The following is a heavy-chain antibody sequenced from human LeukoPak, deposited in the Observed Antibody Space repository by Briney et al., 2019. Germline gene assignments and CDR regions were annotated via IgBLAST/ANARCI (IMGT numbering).Heavy chain of an antibody. Sequence: GGSLRLSCAASGFTFDDYAMHWVRQAPGKGLEWVSGISWNSDSIGYADSVKGRFTISRDNAKNSLYLQMNNLRAEDTALYYCARVGNYGSGSYYWVDSWGQGTLVTVSS. V-gene: IGHV3-9*01. J-gene: IGHJ4*02. CDR2: ISWNSDSI. D-gene: IGHD3-10*01. CDR3: ARVGNYGSGSYYWVDS. CDR1: GFTFDDYA.